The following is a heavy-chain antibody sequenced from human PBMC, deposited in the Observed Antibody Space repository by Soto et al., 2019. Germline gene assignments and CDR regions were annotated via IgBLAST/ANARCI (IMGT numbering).Heavy chain of an antibody. V-gene: IGHV3-23*01. CDR2: LLRSGSTT. D-gene: IGHD2-21*02. CDR1: GFTFRNFS. Sequence: GGSLSLSCASSGFTFRNFSMSWARQAPGKGLEWVAGLLRSGSTTYYADSVKGRFTISSDISANSLYLQMDSLRAEDTAVYYCAKDAISGDGIWLMDSWGQGTVVTVSS. J-gene: IGHJ5*02. CDR3: AKDAISGDGIWLMDS.